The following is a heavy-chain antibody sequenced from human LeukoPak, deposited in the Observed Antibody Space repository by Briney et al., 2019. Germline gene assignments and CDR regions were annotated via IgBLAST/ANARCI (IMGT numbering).Heavy chain of an antibody. J-gene: IGHJ4*02. Sequence: SVKVSCKASGGTFSSYAISWVRQAPGQGLECMGGIIPIFGTANYAQKFQGRVTITTDESTSTAYMELSSLRSEDTAVYYCASSAELGYCSSASCYAVGFDYWGQGTLVTVSS. CDR3: ASSAELGYCSSASCYAVGFDY. CDR2: IIPIFGTA. CDR1: GGTFSSYA. V-gene: IGHV1-69*05. D-gene: IGHD2-2*01.